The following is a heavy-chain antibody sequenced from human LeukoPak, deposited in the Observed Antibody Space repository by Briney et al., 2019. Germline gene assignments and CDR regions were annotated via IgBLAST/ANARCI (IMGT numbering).Heavy chain of an antibody. CDR1: GFTFSSYS. V-gene: IGHV3-21*04. CDR3: ARSRSGSGSYYPPDY. J-gene: IGHJ4*02. Sequence: GGSLRLSCAASGFTFSSYSMNWVRQAPGKGLEWVSSISSSSSYIYYADSVKGRFTISRDNAKNSLYLQMNSLRAEDTAVYYCARSRSGSGSYYPPDYWGQGTLVTVSS. D-gene: IGHD3-10*01. CDR2: ISSSSSYI.